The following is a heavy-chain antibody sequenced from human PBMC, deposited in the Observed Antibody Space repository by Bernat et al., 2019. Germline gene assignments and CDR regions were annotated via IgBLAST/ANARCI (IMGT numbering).Heavy chain of an antibody. CDR3: ARGNYDFWSGYRHNGYYYYYYMDV. V-gene: IGHV4-30-4*01. CDR2: IYYSGST. Sequence: QVQLQESGPGLVKPSQTLSLTCTVSGGSISSGDYYWSWIRQPPGKGLEWIGYIYYSGSTYYNPSLKSRVTISVDTSKNQFSLKLSSVTAADTAVYYCARGNYDFWSGYRHNGYYYYYYMDVWGKGTTVTVSS. D-gene: IGHD3-3*01. J-gene: IGHJ6*03. CDR1: GGSISSGDYY.